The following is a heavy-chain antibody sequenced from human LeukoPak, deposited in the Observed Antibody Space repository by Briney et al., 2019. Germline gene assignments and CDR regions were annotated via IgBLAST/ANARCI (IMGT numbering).Heavy chain of an antibody. CDR2: ISGGGGST. J-gene: IGHJ4*02. D-gene: IGHD1-26*01. Sequence: GGSLRLSRAASGFTFTSYSMNWVRQAPGKGLEWVSAISGGGGSTYYADSVNGRFTIPRDNSKNTLYLQVNSLRAEDTAVYYCAKGGKWDVTPFDYWGQGTLVTVSS. CDR3: AKGGKWDVTPFDY. CDR1: GFTFTSYS. V-gene: IGHV3-23*01.